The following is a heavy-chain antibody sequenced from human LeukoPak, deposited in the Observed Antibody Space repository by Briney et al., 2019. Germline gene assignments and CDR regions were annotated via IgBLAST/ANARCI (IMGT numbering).Heavy chain of an antibody. CDR2: ISYDGRNK. D-gene: IGHD3-22*01. J-gene: IGHJ4*02. Sequence: GGSLRLSCAASGFSFSRYGMHWVRQAPGQGLEWVAVISYDGRNKYYADSVKGRFTISRDNSKNTVYPQMNSLRAEDTAVYYCAKADYDSSGSYWGQGTLVTVSS. V-gene: IGHV3-30*18. CDR3: AKADYDSSGSY. CDR1: GFSFSRYG.